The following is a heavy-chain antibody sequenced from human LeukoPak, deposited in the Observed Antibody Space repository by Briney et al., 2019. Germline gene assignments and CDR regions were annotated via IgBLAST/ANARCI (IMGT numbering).Heavy chain of an antibody. Sequence: SETLSLTCAVYGGSFSGYYWSWIRQPPGKGLEWIGEINHSGSTNYNPSLKSRVTISVDTSKNQFSLKLSSVTAVDTAVYYCARGRIAARQGVYYYGMDVWGQGTTVTVSS. CDR2: INHSGST. CDR1: GGSFSGYY. V-gene: IGHV4-34*01. CDR3: ARGRIAARQGVYYYGMDV. D-gene: IGHD6-6*01. J-gene: IGHJ6*02.